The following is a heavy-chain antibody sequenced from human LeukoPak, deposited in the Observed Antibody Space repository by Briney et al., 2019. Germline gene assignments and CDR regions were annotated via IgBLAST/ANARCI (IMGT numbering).Heavy chain of an antibody. CDR3: ARIRDAVSYGPFDY. V-gene: IGHV3-30*19. CDR2: IWYDGSNK. CDR1: GFTFSSYG. D-gene: IGHD5-18*01. J-gene: IGHJ4*02. Sequence: GSLSLSCAASGFTFSSYGMHWVRQAPGKGLEWVAVIWYDGSNKYYADSVKGRFTISRDNSKNTLYLQMNSLRAEDTAVYYCARIRDAVSYGPFDYWGQGTLVTVSS.